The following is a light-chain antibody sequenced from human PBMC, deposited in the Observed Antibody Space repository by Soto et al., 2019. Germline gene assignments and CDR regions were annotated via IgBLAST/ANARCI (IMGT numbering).Light chain of an antibody. Sequence: DIEMTQSPSTLSASVGDRVTITCRAIQSISSWLAWYQQKPGKAPKLLIYDASSLDSGVPSRFSGSGSGTEFTLTISSLQPDDFAIYYCQQYNSYSYTFGQGTKLEI. CDR2: DAS. V-gene: IGKV1-5*01. CDR1: QSISSW. CDR3: QQYNSYSYT. J-gene: IGKJ2*01.